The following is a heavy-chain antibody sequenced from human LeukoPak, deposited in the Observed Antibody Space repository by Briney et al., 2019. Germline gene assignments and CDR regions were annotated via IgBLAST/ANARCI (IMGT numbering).Heavy chain of an antibody. CDR3: AKDERNWNYNLASQTYD. V-gene: IGHV3-23*01. J-gene: IGHJ4*02. CDR1: GYRFSSYA. D-gene: IGHD1-7*01. CDR2: ISGSGVST. Sequence: GGSLRLSCAASGYRFSSYAMSWVRQAPGKGLEWVSAISGSGVSTYYADSVKGRFTVSRDNSKNTLYLQMSSLRAEDTAVYYCAKDERNWNYNLASQTYDWGQGTLVTVSS.